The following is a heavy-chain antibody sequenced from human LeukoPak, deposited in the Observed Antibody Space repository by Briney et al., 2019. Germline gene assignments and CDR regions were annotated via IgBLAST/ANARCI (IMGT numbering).Heavy chain of an antibody. J-gene: IGHJ4*02. D-gene: IGHD5-12*01. CDR2: KKKDGSEK. CDR1: GFTFNRYW. Sequence: GGSLRLSCAASGFTFNRYWMSWVRQAPGKGLEWVANKKKDGSEKYYVDSVKGRLTISRDNAKNSLSLQMNSLSAEDTAVYYCARVEASGYDYGAFDSWGQGTLVTVSS. CDR3: ARVEASGYDYGAFDS. V-gene: IGHV3-7*01.